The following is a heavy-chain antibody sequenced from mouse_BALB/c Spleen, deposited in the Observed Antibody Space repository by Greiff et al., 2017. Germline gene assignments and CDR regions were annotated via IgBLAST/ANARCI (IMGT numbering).Heavy chain of an antibody. CDR2: ISSGNSTI. CDR1: GFTFSNFG. Sequence: EVKLVESGGGLVQPGGSRKLSCAASGFTFSNFGMHWVRQAPEKGLEWVAYISSGNSTIYYADTVKGRFTISRDNPKNTLFLQMTSLRSEDTAMYYCARKDYGNDALDYWGQGTPVTVSA. V-gene: IGHV5-17*02. D-gene: IGHD1-1*01. CDR3: ARKDYGNDALDY. J-gene: IGHJ4*01.